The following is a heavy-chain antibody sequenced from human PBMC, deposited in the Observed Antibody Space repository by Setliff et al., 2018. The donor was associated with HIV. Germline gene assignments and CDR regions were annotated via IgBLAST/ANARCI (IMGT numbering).Heavy chain of an antibody. J-gene: IGHJ4*02. Sequence: SGPTLVNPTQTLTLTCTFSGFSLTTSGIRVTWVRQPPGKALEWLARIDWEDDKFYSTSLKTRLTISKDTSKNQVVLTMTNMGPLDPATYFCARTYGSASKLDYWGPGTLVTVSS. D-gene: IGHD3-10*01. CDR1: GFSLTTSGIR. V-gene: IGHV2-70*04. CDR3: ARTYGSASKLDY. CDR2: IDWEDDK.